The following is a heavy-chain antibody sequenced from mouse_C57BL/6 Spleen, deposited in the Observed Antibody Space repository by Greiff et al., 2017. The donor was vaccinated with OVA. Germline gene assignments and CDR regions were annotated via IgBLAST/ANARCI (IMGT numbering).Heavy chain of an antibody. CDR3: ASVLTGTWYFDV. V-gene: IGHV1-53*01. J-gene: IGHJ1*03. D-gene: IGHD4-1*01. CDR2: INPSNGGN. CDR1: GYTFTSYW. Sequence: QVQLKQPGPELVKPGASVKLSCKASGYTFTSYWLHWVKQRPGQGLEWIGNINPSNGGNNYNEKFKSKATLTVDKSSSKAYMQISSLTSEDSAVYYYASVLTGTWYFDVWGTGTTVTVSS.